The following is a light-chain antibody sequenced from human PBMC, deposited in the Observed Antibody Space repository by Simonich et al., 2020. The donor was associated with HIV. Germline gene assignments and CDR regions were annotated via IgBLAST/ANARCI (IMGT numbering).Light chain of an antibody. CDR2: KAS. CDR3: QQYNSSPIT. J-gene: IGKJ5*01. CDR1: QSISSW. V-gene: IGKV1-5*03. Sequence: DIQRTHSHSNLSASVGDRITITCLAIQSISSWLAWYPQKPGKAPKLLIYKASSLESGGPSRFSGSGSGTAFTLTLSSLQPDDFATYYCQQYNSSPITFGQGTRLEIK.